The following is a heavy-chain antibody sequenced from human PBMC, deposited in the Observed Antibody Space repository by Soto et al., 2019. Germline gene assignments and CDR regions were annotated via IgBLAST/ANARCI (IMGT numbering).Heavy chain of an antibody. Sequence: SVIQALPCPVAGGSLSSYYWSWIRPPPGKGLEWIGYIYYSGSTNYNPSLKSRVTISVDTSKNQFSLKLSSVTAADTAVYYCARGLHADYSDGLDVWGQGPTVTVS. CDR1: GGSLSSYY. CDR2: IYYSGST. V-gene: IGHV4-59*01. J-gene: IGHJ6*02. D-gene: IGHD3-9*01. CDR3: ARGLHADYSDGLDV.